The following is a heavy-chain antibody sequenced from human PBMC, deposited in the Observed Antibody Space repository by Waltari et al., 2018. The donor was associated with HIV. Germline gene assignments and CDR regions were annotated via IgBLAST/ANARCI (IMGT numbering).Heavy chain of an antibody. CDR1: GFIFTPFS. V-gene: IGHV3-21*02. D-gene: IGHD6-6*01. J-gene: IGHJ5*02. Sequence: EVQLVESGGGPVKPGESLRLSCVTSGFIFTPFSMNWVRQAPGKGPECVSSISSSGNFKHYADSVKGRFTISRDNAENSLYLQMNGLGAEDTAIYYCARDSRGSTWSLNWFDPWGQGTLVTVSS. CDR3: ARDSRGSTWSLNWFDP. CDR2: ISSSGNFK.